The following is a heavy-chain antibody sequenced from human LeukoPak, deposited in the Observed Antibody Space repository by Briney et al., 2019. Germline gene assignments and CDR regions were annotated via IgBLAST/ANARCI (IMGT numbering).Heavy chain of an antibody. J-gene: IGHJ3*02. CDR1: GGSFSGYY. D-gene: IGHD2-2*01. Sequence: PSETLSLTCAVYGGSFSGYYWSWIRQPPGKGLEWIGEINHSGSTNYNPSLKSRVTISVDTSKNQFSLKLSSVTAADTAVYYCARGYCSSTSCYPYAFDIWGQGTMVTVSP. CDR3: ARGYCSSTSCYPYAFDI. CDR2: INHSGST. V-gene: IGHV4-34*01.